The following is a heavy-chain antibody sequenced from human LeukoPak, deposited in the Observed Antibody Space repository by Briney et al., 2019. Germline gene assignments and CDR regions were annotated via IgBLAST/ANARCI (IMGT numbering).Heavy chain of an antibody. Sequence: GGSLRLSCAASGVTFSSYAMYWVRQAPGKGLDWVAVISYDGSNKYYADSVKGRFTISRDNSKNTLYLQMNSLRAEGTAMYFCATGYSAWSFGYWGQGTLVTVSS. V-gene: IGHV3-30-3*01. D-gene: IGHD6-19*01. CDR3: ATGYSAWSFGY. J-gene: IGHJ4*02. CDR1: GVTFSSYA. CDR2: ISYDGSNK.